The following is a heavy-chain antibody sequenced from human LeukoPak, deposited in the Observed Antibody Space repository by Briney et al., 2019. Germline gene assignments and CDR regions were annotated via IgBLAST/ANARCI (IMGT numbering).Heavy chain of an antibody. CDR3: ARPRDLYSSSWYFSY. V-gene: IGHV3-30-3*01. J-gene: IGHJ4*02. Sequence: PGGSLRLSCAASGFTFSSYAMHWVRQAPGKGLEWVAVISYDGSNKYYADSVKGRFTISRDNSKNTLYLQMNSLGAEDTAVYYCARPRDLYSSSWYFSYWGQGTLVTVSS. CDR1: GFTFSSYA. CDR2: ISYDGSNK. D-gene: IGHD6-13*01.